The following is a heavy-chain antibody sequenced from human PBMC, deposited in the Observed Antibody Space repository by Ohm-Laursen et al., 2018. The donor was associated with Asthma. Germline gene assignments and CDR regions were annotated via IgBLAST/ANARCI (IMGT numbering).Heavy chain of an antibody. Sequence: SLRLSCAASGFTFSNAWMSWVRQTPGKGLEWVGRIMSKTHGEATAYAAPVKGRFTISRDDSKSTVYLQMNSLKTEDTAVYYCTTAVDYTGSGSVAFWGQGTLVTVSS. V-gene: IGHV3-15*01. CDR1: GFTFSNAW. CDR2: IMSKTHGEAT. CDR3: TTAVDYTGSGSVAF. J-gene: IGHJ4*02. D-gene: IGHD3-10*01.